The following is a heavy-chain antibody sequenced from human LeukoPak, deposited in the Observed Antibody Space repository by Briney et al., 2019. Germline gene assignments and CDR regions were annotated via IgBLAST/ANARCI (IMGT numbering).Heavy chain of an antibody. CDR3: ARDGATSHDAFDI. CDR1: GFTFSNAW. CDR2: IKSKTDGGTT. D-gene: IGHD5-12*01. V-gene: IGHV3-15*01. J-gene: IGHJ3*02. Sequence: GGSLRLSCAASGFTFSNAWMSWVRQAPGKGLEWVGRIKSKTDGGTTDYAAPVKGRFTISRDDSKNTLYLQMNSLKTEDTAVYYCARDGATSHDAFDIWGQGTMVTVSS.